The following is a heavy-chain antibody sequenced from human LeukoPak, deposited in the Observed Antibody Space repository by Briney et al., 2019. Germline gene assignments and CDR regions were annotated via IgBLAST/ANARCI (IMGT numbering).Heavy chain of an antibody. CDR2: IYHSGRT. V-gene: IGHV4-4*02. CDR1: GGSISSSNW. J-gene: IGHJ6*04. D-gene: IGHD6-19*01. CDR3: ARAGYSSGPYYYYYGMDV. Sequence: PSETLSLTCAVSGGSISSSNWWSWVRQPPGKGLEWIGEIYHSGRTNYNPSLKSRVTISVDKSKNQFSLKLSSVTAADTAVYYCARAGYSSGPYYYYYGMDVWGKGTTVTVSS.